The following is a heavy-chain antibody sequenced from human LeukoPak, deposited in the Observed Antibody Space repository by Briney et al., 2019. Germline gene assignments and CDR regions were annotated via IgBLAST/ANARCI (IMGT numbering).Heavy chain of an antibody. CDR3: ARVGGSGYFDY. Sequence: SETLSLTCAVYGGSFNGYYWSWIRQPPGKGLEWIGEINHSGSTNYNPSLKSRVTISVDTSKNQSSLKLSSVTAADTAVYYCARVGGSGYFDYWGQGTLVTVSS. D-gene: IGHD1-26*01. J-gene: IGHJ4*02. CDR2: INHSGST. V-gene: IGHV4-34*01. CDR1: GGSFNGYY.